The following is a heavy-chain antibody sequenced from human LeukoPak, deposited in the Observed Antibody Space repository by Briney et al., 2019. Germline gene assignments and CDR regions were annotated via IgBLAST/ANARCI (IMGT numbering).Heavy chain of an antibody. V-gene: IGHV4-61*02. Sequence: SQTLSLTCTVSGGSISSGSYYWSWIRQPAGKGLEWIGRIYTSGSTNYNPSLKSRVTISVDTSKNQFSLKLSSVTAADTAVYYCARDGNVDSSSYDNWFDPWGQGTLVTVSS. J-gene: IGHJ5*02. CDR3: ARDGNVDSSSYDNWFDP. CDR1: GGSISSGSYY. CDR2: IYTSGST. D-gene: IGHD6-6*01.